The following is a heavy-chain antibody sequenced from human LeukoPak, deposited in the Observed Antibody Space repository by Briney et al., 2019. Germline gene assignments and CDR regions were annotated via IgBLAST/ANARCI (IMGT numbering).Heavy chain of an antibody. V-gene: IGHV3-73*01. Sequence: GGSLRLSCAASGFTFSGSALHWVRQASGKGVEWVGRIRSKANNYATTYAAPVKGRFTISRDDSKNTAYLQMHSLKTEDTAVYYCTRLGYNYDTSGNYWGQGTLVTVSS. D-gene: IGHD3-22*01. J-gene: IGHJ4*02. CDR3: TRLGYNYDTSGNY. CDR2: IRSKANNYAT. CDR1: GFTFSGSA.